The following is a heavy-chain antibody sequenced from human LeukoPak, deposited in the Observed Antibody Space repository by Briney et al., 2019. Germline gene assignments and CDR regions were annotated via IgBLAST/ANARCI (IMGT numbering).Heavy chain of an antibody. CDR1: GYTFASYG. Sequence: ASVKVSCKASGYTFASYGISWVRQAPGQGLEWMGWISAYNGHTNYAQKLQGRVTMTTDTSTSTAYMELRSLRSDDTAVYYCARHPDIVLMMYGNEEFDYWGQGTLVTVSS. D-gene: IGHD2-8*01. CDR3: ARHPDIVLMMYGNEEFDY. V-gene: IGHV1-18*01. J-gene: IGHJ4*02. CDR2: ISAYNGHT.